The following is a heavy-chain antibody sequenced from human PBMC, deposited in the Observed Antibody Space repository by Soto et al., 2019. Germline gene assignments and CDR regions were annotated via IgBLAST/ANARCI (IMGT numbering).Heavy chain of an antibody. CDR3: ARDEDITMTEGLSY. Sequence: PGRSLRLSCAASRLTFCSSAMHWCRKDAGKELECVAVISYDGSNKYYADSVKGRLTISRDNSKNTQYLQINSLRAEDTAVYYCARDEDITMTEGLSYWGQGTLHTLSS. J-gene: IGHJ4*02. CDR2: ISYDGSNK. D-gene: IGHD3-22*01. V-gene: IGHV3-30-3*01. CDR1: RLTFCSSA.